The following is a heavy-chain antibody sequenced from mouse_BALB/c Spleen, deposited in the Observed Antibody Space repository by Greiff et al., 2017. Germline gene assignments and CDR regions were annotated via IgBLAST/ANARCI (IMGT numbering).Heavy chain of an antibody. V-gene: IGHV5-6*02. CDR2: ISSGGSYT. Sequence: DVMLVESGGDLVKPGGSLKLSCAASGFTFSSYGMSWVRQTPDKRLEWVATISSGGSYTYYPDSVKGRFTISRDNAKNTLYLQMSSLKSEDTAMYYCARQFAYWGQGTLGTVSA. CDR1: GFTFSSYG. CDR3: ARQFAY. J-gene: IGHJ3*01.